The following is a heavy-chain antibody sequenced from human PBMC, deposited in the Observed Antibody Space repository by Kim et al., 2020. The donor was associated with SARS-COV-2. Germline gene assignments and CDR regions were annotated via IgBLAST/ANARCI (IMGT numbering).Heavy chain of an antibody. CDR3: AKGLYGRFDY. CDR1: GFTFSDYA. J-gene: IGHJ4*02. D-gene: IGHD3-10*01. Sequence: GGSLRLSCAVSGFTFSDYAMSWVRQAPGKGLEWVSGSSGSSTYFAVSVKGRFTVSRDNSKNTLYLQMNSLGAEDTAVYYCAKGLYGRFDYWGQGALVTVSS. CDR2: SSGSST. V-gene: IGHV3-23*01.